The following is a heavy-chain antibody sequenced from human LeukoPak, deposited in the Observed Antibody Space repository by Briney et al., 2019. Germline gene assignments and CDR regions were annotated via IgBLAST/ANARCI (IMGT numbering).Heavy chain of an antibody. D-gene: IGHD1-1*01. CDR1: VFTFSAYG. CDR3: ARGVAMGTTYYFDS. Sequence: ASVKVSCKTSVFTFSAYGIAWVRQAPGQGPEWMGWISNHNGNTNYAQKFQGRISVTTETSTGTAFLEVRDLKSDDTAVYYCARGVAMGTTYYFDSWGRGTQVTVAS. CDR2: ISNHNGNT. J-gene: IGHJ4*02. V-gene: IGHV1-18*01.